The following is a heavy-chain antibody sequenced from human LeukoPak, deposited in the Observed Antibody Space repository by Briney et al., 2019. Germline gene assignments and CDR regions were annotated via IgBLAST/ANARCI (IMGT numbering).Heavy chain of an antibody. Sequence: GGSLRLSCAGSGFTFSSYWMHWVRQAPGKGLVWVSRINTDGSSTTYADSVKGRFTTSRDNAKNTLYLQMNSLRADDTAVYYCATGLLVVPAGLPDYWGQGTLVTVSS. CDR1: GFTFSSYW. V-gene: IGHV3-74*03. CDR3: ATGLLVVPAGLPDY. D-gene: IGHD2-2*01. CDR2: INTDGSST. J-gene: IGHJ4*02.